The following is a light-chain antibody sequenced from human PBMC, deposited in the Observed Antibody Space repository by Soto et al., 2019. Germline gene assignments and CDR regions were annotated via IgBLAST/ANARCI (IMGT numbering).Light chain of an antibody. J-gene: IGKJ5*01. Sequence: EIVMTQSPATLSVSPGERATLSCRASQSVSSNLAWYQQKPGQAPRLLIYDASNRATGIPARFSGSGSGTDFTLTISRLEPEDFALYYCQHYVERSPITFGQGTRLEI. CDR3: QHYVERSPIT. CDR1: QSVSSN. V-gene: IGKV3D-15*01. CDR2: DAS.